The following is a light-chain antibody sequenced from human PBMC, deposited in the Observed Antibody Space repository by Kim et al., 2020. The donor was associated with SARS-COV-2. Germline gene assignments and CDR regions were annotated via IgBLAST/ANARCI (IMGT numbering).Light chain of an antibody. V-gene: IGLV2-14*04. CDR3: SSYTSSSTWV. CDR1: SSDVGGYNY. J-gene: IGLJ3*02. CDR2: DVS. Sequence: GQSITISCTGSSSDVGGYNYVSWYQQHPGKAPRLMIYDVSKRPSGVSNRFSGSKSGHTASLTISGLQAEDEADYYCSSYTSSSTWVFGGATKLTVL.